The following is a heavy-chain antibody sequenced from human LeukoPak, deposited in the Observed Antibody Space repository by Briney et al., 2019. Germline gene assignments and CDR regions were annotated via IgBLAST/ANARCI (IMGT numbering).Heavy chain of an antibody. Sequence: VASVKVSCKASGGTFSSYAISWVRQAPGQGLEWMGGIIPIFGTANYAQKFQGRVTITADESTSTAYMELSSLRSEDTAVYYCARGADYYMDVWGKGTTVTVSS. J-gene: IGHJ6*03. CDR2: IIPIFGTA. CDR1: GGTFSSYA. CDR3: ARGADYYMDV. V-gene: IGHV1-69*01.